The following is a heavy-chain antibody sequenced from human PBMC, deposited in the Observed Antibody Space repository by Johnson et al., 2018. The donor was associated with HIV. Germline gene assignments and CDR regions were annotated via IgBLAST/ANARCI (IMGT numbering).Heavy chain of an antibody. D-gene: IGHD5-12*01. J-gene: IGHJ3*02. CDR3: AKEGRYVEGAFDI. CDR2: ISYDGSNK. Sequence: QMQLVESGGGLVQPGGSLRLSCAASGFTFSSYGMHWVRQAPGKGLEWVAVISYDGSNKYYADSVKGRFSISRDNSKNTLYLQMNSLRAEDTAVYYCAKEGRYVEGAFDIWGQGTMVTVSS. V-gene: IGHV3-30*18. CDR1: GFTFSSYG.